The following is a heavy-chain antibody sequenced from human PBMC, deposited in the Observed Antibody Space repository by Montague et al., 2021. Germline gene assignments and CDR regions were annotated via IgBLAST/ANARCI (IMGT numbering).Heavy chain of an antibody. J-gene: IGHJ4*02. V-gene: IGHV3-74*01. CDR3: TFYKFRETPRGFDY. CDR2: ISTDGSST. D-gene: IGHD3-10*01. CDR1: GFTFSSYW. Sequence: SLRLSCAASGFTFSSYWMHWVRQAPGKGLAWVSRISTDGSSTTYADSVKGRFTTSRDNAKNMLYLQMNSLRAEDTAVYYCTFYKFRETPRGFDYWGQGTLVTGSA.